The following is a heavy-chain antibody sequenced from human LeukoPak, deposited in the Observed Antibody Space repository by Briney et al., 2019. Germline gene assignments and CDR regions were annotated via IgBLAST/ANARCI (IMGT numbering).Heavy chain of an antibody. CDR3: ARAGCSSGWLSIH. CDR1: GGSFSGYY. D-gene: IGHD6-19*01. Sequence: SETLSLTCAVYGGSFSGYYWSWIRQPPGKGLEWIGEINHSGSTNYNPSLKSRVTISVDTSKNQFSLKLGSVTAADTAVYYCARAGCSSGWLSIHWGQGTLVTVSS. V-gene: IGHV4-34*01. CDR2: INHSGST. J-gene: IGHJ4*02.